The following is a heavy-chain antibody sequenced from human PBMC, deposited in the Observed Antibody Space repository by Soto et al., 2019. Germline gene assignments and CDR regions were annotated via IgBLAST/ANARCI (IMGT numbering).Heavy chain of an antibody. CDR1: GFTFSTYS. CDR2: ISSSSTYI. CDR3: AGEPRYYHGMDV. J-gene: IGHJ6*02. V-gene: IGHV3-21*01. D-gene: IGHD3-10*01. Sequence: NPGGSLRLSCAASGFTFSTYSMNWVRQAPGKGPEWVSSISSSSTYIYYADSVKGRFTTSRDNAKNSLYLQMNSLSAEDTAVYYCAGEPRYYHGMDVWGQGTAVTVSS.